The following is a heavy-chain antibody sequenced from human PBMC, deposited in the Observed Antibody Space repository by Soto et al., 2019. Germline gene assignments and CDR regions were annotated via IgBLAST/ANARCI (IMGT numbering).Heavy chain of an antibody. CDR2: IYYSGST. D-gene: IGHD6-13*01. Sequence: PSGTLSLTCTVSGDSISSADYYWTWIRQPPGKGLEWIGYIYYSGSTYYNPTLKSRVTISVDTSKNQFSLKLSSVTAADTAVYYCARERIAAAGTFDYWGQGTLVTVSS. CDR3: ARERIAAAGTFDY. V-gene: IGHV4-30-4*01. J-gene: IGHJ4*02. CDR1: GDSISSADYY.